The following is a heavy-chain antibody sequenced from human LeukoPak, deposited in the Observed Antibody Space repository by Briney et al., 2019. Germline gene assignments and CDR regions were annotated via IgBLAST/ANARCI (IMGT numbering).Heavy chain of an antibody. J-gene: IGHJ5*02. CDR2: ISYDGSNK. Sequence: PGRSLRLSCAASGFTFSSYGMHWVRQAPGKGLEWVAVISYDGSNKYYADSVKGRFTISRDNSKNTLYLQMNSLRAEDTAVYYCAKGPELLGSWFDPWGQGTLVTVSS. D-gene: IGHD1-26*01. V-gene: IGHV3-30*18. CDR1: GFTFSSYG. CDR3: AKGPELLGSWFDP.